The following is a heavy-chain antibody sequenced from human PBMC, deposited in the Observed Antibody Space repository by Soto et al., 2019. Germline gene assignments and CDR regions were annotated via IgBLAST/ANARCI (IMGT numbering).Heavy chain of an antibody. V-gene: IGHV3-30*18. CDR2: ISYDGRNK. J-gene: IGHJ4*02. Sequence: QVQLVESGGGVVQPGRSLRLSCAASGLTFSSYGMHWVRQAPGKGLEWVAVISYDGRNKYYADSVKGRFTISRDNSQNTLYLQMNSLRAEDTAVYYCAKDPNAVGREYWGQGTLVTVSS. D-gene: IGHD1-26*01. CDR1: GLTFSSYG. CDR3: AKDPNAVGREY.